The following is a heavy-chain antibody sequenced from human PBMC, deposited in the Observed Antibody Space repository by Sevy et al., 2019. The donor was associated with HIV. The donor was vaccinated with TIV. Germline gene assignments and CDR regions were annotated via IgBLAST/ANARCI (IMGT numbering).Heavy chain of an antibody. Sequence: GGSLRLSCAASGFTFSRYSMHWVRQAPGKGLEWMATISFDASNKHYADSVKGRFTISRDNFQNSLFLQMNSLRPEDTAVYYCALERLSSDVAEYFQNWGQGTLVTVSS. D-gene: IGHD1-1*01. CDR1: GFTFSRYS. CDR3: ALERLSSDVAEYFQN. J-gene: IGHJ1*01. CDR2: ISFDASNK. V-gene: IGHV3-30*04.